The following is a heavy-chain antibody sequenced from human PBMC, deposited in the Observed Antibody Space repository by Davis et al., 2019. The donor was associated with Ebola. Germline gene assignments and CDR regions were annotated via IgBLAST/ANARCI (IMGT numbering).Heavy chain of an antibody. V-gene: IGHV1-18*01. CDR2: INPSPGYT. D-gene: IGHD3-3*01. J-gene: IGHJ6*04. Sequence: ASVTVSRKASVGTFRSYSISWVRQAPGQGLEWMGVINPSPGYTNHAQKLQGRVTMTTDTSTSTAYMELKSMRSDDTAVYYCARSRDDFWSSADVWGKGTTVTVSS. CDR1: VGTFRSYS. CDR3: ARSRDDFWSSADV.